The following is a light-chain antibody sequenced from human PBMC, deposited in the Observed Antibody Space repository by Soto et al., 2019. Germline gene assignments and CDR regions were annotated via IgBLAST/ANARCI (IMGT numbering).Light chain of an antibody. CDR3: QSYESSLRGSV. Sequence: QSVLTQPPSVSGAPGQTVTISCAGSSSNIGPGFDVHWHQQVSGTAPKLLIYGNSNRPSGVPDRFSGSRSGTSASLAITGLQPEDEADYYCQSYESSLRGSVFGPGTKVTVL. CDR2: GNS. V-gene: IGLV1-40*01. J-gene: IGLJ1*01. CDR1: SSNIGPGFD.